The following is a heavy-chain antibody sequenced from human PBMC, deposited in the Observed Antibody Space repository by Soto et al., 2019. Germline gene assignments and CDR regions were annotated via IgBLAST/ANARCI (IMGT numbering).Heavy chain of an antibody. Sequence: QVQLVQSGAEVKKPGSSVKVSCKASGGTFSSYAISWVRQATGQGLEWMGGIIPIFGTANYAQKFQGRVTITADESTSTAYMELSSLRSADTAVDYCARDRGAYRYYYYGMDVWGQGTTVTVSS. D-gene: IGHD3-16*01. CDR2: IIPIFGTA. V-gene: IGHV1-69*01. J-gene: IGHJ6*02. CDR3: ARDRGAYRYYYYGMDV. CDR1: GGTFSSYA.